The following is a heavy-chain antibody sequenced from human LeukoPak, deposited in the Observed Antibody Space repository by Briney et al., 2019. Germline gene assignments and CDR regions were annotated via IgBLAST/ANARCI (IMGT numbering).Heavy chain of an antibody. J-gene: IGHJ4*02. CDR3: AKDHPVAVAGTDY. CDR1: GFTFSSYS. Sequence: PGGSLRLSCAASGFTFSSYSMNWVRQAPGKGLEWVSAISGSGGSTYYADSVKGRFTISRDNSKNTLYLQMNSLRAEDTAVYYCAKDHPVAVAGTDYWGQGTLVTVSS. D-gene: IGHD6-19*01. V-gene: IGHV3-23*01. CDR2: ISGSGGST.